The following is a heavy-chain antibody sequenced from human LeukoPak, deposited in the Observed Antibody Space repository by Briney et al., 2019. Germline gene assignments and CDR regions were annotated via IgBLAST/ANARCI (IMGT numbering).Heavy chain of an antibody. J-gene: IGHJ6*02. CDR1: GYTFTGYY. V-gene: IGHV1-2*02. D-gene: IGHD1-1*01. CDR2: INPNSGGR. CDR3: ARDPVQLERRRSYYDMDV. Sequence: ASVKVSCKASGYTFTGYYMHWVRQAPGQGLEWMGWINPNSGGRNYAQKFQGRVTMTGDTSISTAYMELIRLRSDDTAVYYCARDPVQLERRRSYYDMDVWGQGTTVTVSS.